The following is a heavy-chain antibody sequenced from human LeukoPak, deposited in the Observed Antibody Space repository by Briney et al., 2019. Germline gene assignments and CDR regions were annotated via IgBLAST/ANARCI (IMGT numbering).Heavy chain of an antibody. CDR3: ATYYDHRSAYVHYFDY. J-gene: IGHJ4*02. CDR1: GGSISSSSYY. D-gene: IGHD3-22*01. Sequence: SETLSLTCTVSGGSISSSSYYWGWIRQPPGKGLEWIGSIYYSGSTYYNPSLKSRVTISVDTSKNQFSLNLTSVTAADTAVYYYATYYDHRSAYVHYFDYWGQGTLVTVSS. CDR2: IYYSGST. V-gene: IGHV4-39*07.